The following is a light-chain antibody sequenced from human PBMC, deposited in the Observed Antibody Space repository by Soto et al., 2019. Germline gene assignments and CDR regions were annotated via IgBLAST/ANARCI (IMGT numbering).Light chain of an antibody. CDR1: QDINIS. CDR2: AAS. V-gene: IGKV1-27*01. J-gene: IGKJ4*01. Sequence: DIQITQTPSSLSASVGDRVTITCRAGQDINISLAWYQQKPGKVPKLLISAASTLQSGVPSRFSGSGSGTDFTLTISSLQPEDVATYYCLEYDDAPLTFGGGTKVEIK. CDR3: LEYDDAPLT.